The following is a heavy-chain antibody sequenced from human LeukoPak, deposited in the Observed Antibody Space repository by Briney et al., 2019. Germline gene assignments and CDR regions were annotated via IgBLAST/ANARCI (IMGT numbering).Heavy chain of an antibody. J-gene: IGHJ3*02. D-gene: IGHD6-19*01. Sequence: SETLSLTCTVSGGSISSGDYYWSWIRQPPGKGLEWIGYIYYSGSTNYNPSLKSRVTISVDTSKNQFSLKLSSVTAADTAVYYCARRLGPHDAFDIWGQGTMVTVSS. CDR1: GGSISSGDYY. CDR3: ARRLGPHDAFDI. V-gene: IGHV4-61*08. CDR2: IYYSGST.